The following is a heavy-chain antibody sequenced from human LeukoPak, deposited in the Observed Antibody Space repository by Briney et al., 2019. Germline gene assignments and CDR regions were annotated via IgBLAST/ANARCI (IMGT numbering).Heavy chain of an antibody. J-gene: IGHJ3*02. Sequence: GGSLRLSCAASGFTFSDYYMSWIRQAPGKGLEWVSYISGSGSTIYYADSVKGRFTISRDNAKNSLYLQMNSLRAEDTAVYYCARAFPYYYGSGSNDIWGQGTMVTVSS. CDR3: ARAFPYYYGSGSNDI. D-gene: IGHD3-10*01. V-gene: IGHV3-11*04. CDR2: ISGSGSTI. CDR1: GFTFSDYY.